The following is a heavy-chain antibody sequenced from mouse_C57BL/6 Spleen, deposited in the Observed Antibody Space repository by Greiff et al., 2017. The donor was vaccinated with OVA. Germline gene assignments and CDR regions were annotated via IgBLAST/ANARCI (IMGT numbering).Heavy chain of an antibody. CDR2: FYPGSGSI. CDR3: ARHEDLYGSLERDYYAMDY. D-gene: IGHD1-1*01. V-gene: IGHV1-62-2*01. CDR1: GYTFTEYT. Sequence: QVQLQQSGAELVKPGASVKLSCKASGYTFTEYTIHWVKQRSGQGLEWIGWFYPGSGSIKYNEKFKDKATLTADKSSSTVYMELSRLTSEDSAVYFCARHEDLYGSLERDYYAMDYWGQGTSVTVSS. J-gene: IGHJ4*01.